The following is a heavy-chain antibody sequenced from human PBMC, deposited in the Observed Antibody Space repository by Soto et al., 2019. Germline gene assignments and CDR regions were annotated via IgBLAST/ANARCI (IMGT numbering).Heavy chain of an antibody. CDR2: TIPVFNTA. J-gene: IGHJ3*02. D-gene: IGHD3-10*01. V-gene: IGHV1-69*06. CDR1: GGTLSDHG. CDR3: ARGVYGSGNYYTGPSAFDI. Sequence: QVQLEQSGAEVKKPGSSVKVSCKASGGTLSDHGVAWLRQAPGQGLAWMGGTIPVFNTAKYAQKFQGRVTVTADKFTNIAYMELSSLRSEDTALYFCARGVYGSGNYYTGPSAFDIWGQGTMVIVSS.